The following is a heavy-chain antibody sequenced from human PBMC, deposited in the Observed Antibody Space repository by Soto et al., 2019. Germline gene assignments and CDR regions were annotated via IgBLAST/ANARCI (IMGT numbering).Heavy chain of an antibody. Sequence: EVQLVESGGGLIQPGGSLRLSCAVSGFTVRANYMSWVRQAPGKGLEWVLVIYSGDTTYYADSVKGRFIISRDISKNTLYLQRNSLRAEDTAVYYCHGYGYWGQGTLVTVSS. V-gene: IGHV3-53*01. CDR3: HGYGY. CDR1: GFTVRANY. D-gene: IGHD5-12*01. CDR2: IYSGDTT. J-gene: IGHJ4*02.